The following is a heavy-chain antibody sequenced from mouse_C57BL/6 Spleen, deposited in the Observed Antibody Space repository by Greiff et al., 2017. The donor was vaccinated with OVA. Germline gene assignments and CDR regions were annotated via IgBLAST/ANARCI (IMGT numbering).Heavy chain of an antibody. D-gene: IGHD2-1*01. CDR1: GFTFSSYG. J-gene: IGHJ1*03. V-gene: IGHV5-6*01. CDR2: ISSGGSYT. Sequence: EVNVVESGGDLVKPGGSLKLSCAASGFTFSSYGMSWVRQTPDKRLEWVATISSGGSYTYYPDSVKGRFTISRDNAKNTLYLQMSSLKSEDTAMYYCARQGVYYGNFYWYFDVWGTGTTVTVSS. CDR3: ARQGVYYGNFYWYFDV.